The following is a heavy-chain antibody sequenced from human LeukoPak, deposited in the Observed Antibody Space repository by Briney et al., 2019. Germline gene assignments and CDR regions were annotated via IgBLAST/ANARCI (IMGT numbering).Heavy chain of an antibody. CDR1: GGSISSGSYY. V-gene: IGHV4-61*02. D-gene: IGHD3-22*01. CDR2: IYTSVSA. Sequence: KASETLSLTCTVSGGSISSGSYYWSWIRQPAGKGLEWMGRIYTSVSANYNPSLKSRVTISVDTSKNQFSLKLSSVTAADTAVYYCARGTYYYDSSGYYPYFDYWGQGTLVTVSS. J-gene: IGHJ4*02. CDR3: ARGTYYYDSSGYYPYFDY.